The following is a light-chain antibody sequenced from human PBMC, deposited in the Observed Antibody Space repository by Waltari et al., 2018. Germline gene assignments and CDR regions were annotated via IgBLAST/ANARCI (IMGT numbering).Light chain of an antibody. J-gene: IGKJ1*01. CDR3: LQYNTYWT. CDR1: QDINTW. Sequence: DIHMTQSPSTLSASIGDTVTITCRASQDINTWLAWYQQRPGKAPNLLIYKASYLESGVPSRFSGSGSGTEFTLTISSLQPDDFATYYCLQYNTYWTFGQGTKVEIK. CDR2: KAS. V-gene: IGKV1-5*03.